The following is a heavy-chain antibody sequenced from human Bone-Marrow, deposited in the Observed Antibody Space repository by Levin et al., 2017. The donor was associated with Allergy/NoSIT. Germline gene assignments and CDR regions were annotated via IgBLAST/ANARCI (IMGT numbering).Heavy chain of an antibody. V-gene: IGHV4-34*01. J-gene: IGHJ1*01. CDR3: ARERPNYYDSSGYSGYFQH. Sequence: SETLSLTCAVYGGSFSGYYWSWIRQPPGKGLEWIGEINHSGSTNYNPSLKSRVTISVDTSKNQFSLKLSSVTAADTAVYYCARERPNYYDSSGYSGYFQHWGQGTLVTVSS. D-gene: IGHD3-22*01. CDR2: INHSGST. CDR1: GGSFSGYY.